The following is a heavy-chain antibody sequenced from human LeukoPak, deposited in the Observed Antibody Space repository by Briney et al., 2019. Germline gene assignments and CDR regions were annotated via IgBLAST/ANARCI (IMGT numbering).Heavy chain of an antibody. CDR1: GGSISSYY. J-gene: IGHJ6*04. Sequence: SETLSLTCTVSGGSISSYYWSWIRQPPGKGLEWIGYIYYSGSTNYNPSLKSRVTISVDTSKNQFSLKLSSVTPEDTAVYYCARGWSTWLQQPPHMDVWGKGTTVTVSS. D-gene: IGHD1/OR15-1a*01. CDR2: IYYSGST. CDR3: ARGWSTWLQQPPHMDV. V-gene: IGHV4-59*12.